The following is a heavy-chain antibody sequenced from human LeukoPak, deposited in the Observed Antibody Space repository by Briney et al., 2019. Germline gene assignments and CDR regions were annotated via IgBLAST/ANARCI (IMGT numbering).Heavy chain of an antibody. CDR1: GFTFSSCA. CDR3: ARGTVTTSAPPYYYYYGMDV. V-gene: IGHV3-23*01. Sequence: GGSLRLSCAASGFTFSSCAMSWVRQAPGKGLEWVSTIIDSGNSVYYADSVEGRFTISRDNSKNTLYLQMNSLRVGDTAVYYCARGTVTTSAPPYYYYYGMDVWGQGTTVTVSS. CDR2: IIDSGNSV. D-gene: IGHD4-11*01. J-gene: IGHJ6*02.